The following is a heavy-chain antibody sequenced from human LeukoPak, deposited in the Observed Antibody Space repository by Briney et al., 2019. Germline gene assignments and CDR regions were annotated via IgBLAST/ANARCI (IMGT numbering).Heavy chain of an antibody. CDR3: AKSGLGGSTYYFDY. CDR2: ISGGGGST. V-gene: IGHV3-23*01. CDR1: GFTFSSYA. J-gene: IGHJ4*02. D-gene: IGHD4-23*01. Sequence: GGSLRLSCAASGFTFSSYAMSWVRQAPGKGLEWVSTISGGGGSTYYADSVKGRFTISRDNSKNTLYLQMNSLRAEDTAVFYCAKSGLGGSTYYFDYWGQGTLVTVSS.